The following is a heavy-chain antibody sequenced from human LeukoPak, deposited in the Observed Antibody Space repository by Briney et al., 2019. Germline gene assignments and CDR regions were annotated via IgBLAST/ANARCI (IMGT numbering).Heavy chain of an antibody. V-gene: IGHV2-70*01. D-gene: IGHD6-13*01. J-gene: IGHJ3*02. CDR2: IDWDDDK. CDR1: GFSLSTSGMC. Sequence: ESGPALVKPTQPLTLTCTFSGFSLSTSGMCVSWIRQPPGKALEWLALIDWDDDKYYSTSLKTRLTISKDTSKNQVVLTMTNMDPVDTATYYCARIRSGYSSSWHDAFDIWGQGTMVTVSS. CDR3: ARIRSGYSSSWHDAFDI.